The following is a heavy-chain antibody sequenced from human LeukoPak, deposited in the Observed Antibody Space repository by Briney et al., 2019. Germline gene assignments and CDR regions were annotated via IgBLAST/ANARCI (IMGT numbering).Heavy chain of an antibody. J-gene: IGHJ3*02. CDR2: IYHSGST. CDR1: GGSISSGGYS. Sequence: SETLSLTCAVSGGSISSGGYSWSWIRQPPGKALNWFGYIYHSGSTYYNPSLKSRVTISVDRSKNQFSLKLSSVTAADTAVYYCARDYYGSGSYYAFDIWGQGTMVTVSS. CDR3: ARDYYGSGSYYAFDI. D-gene: IGHD3-10*01. V-gene: IGHV4-30-2*01.